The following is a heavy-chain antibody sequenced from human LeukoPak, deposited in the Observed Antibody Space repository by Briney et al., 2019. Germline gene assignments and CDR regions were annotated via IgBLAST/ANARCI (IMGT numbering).Heavy chain of an antibody. CDR2: ISYDGSNK. CDR1: GFTFSSYG. CDR3: AKAFYSTDWYYFDS. D-gene: IGHD6-19*01. V-gene: IGHV3-30*18. Sequence: GGSLRLSCAASGFTFSSYGMHWDRQAPGKGLGWVAIISYDGSNKYYADSVKGRFTISRDNSKNTLYLQMNSLRPEDTAVYYCAKAFYSTDWYYFDSWGQGTLVTVSS. J-gene: IGHJ4*02.